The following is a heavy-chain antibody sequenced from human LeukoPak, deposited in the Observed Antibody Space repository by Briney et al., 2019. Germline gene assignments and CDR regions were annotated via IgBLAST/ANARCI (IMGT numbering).Heavy chain of an antibody. Sequence: GGSLRLSCAASGFTFSSYGMLWVRQAPGKGLEWVAVISYDGSNKYYADSVKGRFTISRDNSKNTLYLQMNSLRAEDTAVYYCAKDRLWFGESHYYYGMDVWGQGTTVTVSS. CDR3: AKDRLWFGESHYYYGMDV. CDR2: ISYDGSNK. J-gene: IGHJ6*02. D-gene: IGHD3-10*01. CDR1: GFTFSSYG. V-gene: IGHV3-30*18.